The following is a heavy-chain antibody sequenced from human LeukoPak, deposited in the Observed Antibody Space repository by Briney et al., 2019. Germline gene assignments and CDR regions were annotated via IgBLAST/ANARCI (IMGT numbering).Heavy chain of an antibody. CDR3: ARVYYSSSYDYWYFDL. D-gene: IGHD6-13*01. J-gene: IGHJ2*01. CDR2: INHSGST. CDR1: GGSFSGYY. V-gene: IGHV4-34*01. Sequence: SETLSLTCAVYGGSFSGYYWSWIRQPPGKGLEWIGEINHSGSTNYNPTLKSRVTISVDTSKNQFSLKLSSVTAADTAVYYCARVYYSSSYDYWYFDLWGRGTLVTVSS.